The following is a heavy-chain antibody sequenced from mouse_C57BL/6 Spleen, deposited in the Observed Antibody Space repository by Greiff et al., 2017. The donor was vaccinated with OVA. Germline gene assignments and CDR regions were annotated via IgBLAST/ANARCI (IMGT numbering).Heavy chain of an antibody. CDR3: AITTVVATDYAMDY. CDR1: GYTFTSYW. CDR2: IDPSDSYT. D-gene: IGHD1-1*01. J-gene: IGHJ4*01. V-gene: IGHV1-69*01. Sequence: VQLQQPGAELVMPGASVKLSCKASGYTFTSYWMHWVKQRPGQGLEWIGEIDPSDSYTNYNQKFKGKSTLTVDKSSSTAYMQLSSLTSEDSAVDYCAITTVVATDYAMDYWGQGTSVTVSS.